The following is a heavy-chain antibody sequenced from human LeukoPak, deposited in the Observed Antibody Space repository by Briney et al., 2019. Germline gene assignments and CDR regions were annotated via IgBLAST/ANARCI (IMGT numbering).Heavy chain of an antibody. CDR2: ISNSGGST. D-gene: IGHD2-15*01. Sequence: GGSLRLSFAASGFTFSSYAMSWVRQAPGKGLEWVAGISNSGGSTYYADSVKGRFTISRDNSKNTLYLQMNSLRAEDTAVYYCAKDRLTNLNIGNLGYCSGGSCYSGFFDYWGQGTLVTVSS. J-gene: IGHJ4*02. CDR1: GFTFSSYA. CDR3: AKDRLTNLNIGNLGYCSGGSCYSGFFDY. V-gene: IGHV3-23*01.